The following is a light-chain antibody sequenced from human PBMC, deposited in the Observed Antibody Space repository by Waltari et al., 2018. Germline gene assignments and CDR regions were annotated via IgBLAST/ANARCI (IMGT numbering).Light chain of an antibody. CDR3: AAWDDSLNGYYV. Sequence: QSVLTQPPSASGTPGQRVTISCSGSSSNIGTNFVYWYQHVPGTAPKLLIYRSDQRPSGVPDGFSGSKSGTSASLAISGLRSEDEGDYYCAAWDDSLNGYYVFGTGTKVTVL. CDR1: SSNIGTNF. CDR2: RSD. J-gene: IGLJ1*01. V-gene: IGLV1-47*01.